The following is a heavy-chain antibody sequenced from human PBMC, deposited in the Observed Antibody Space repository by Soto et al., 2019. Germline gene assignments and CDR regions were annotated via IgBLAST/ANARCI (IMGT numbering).Heavy chain of an antibody. CDR2: INHGGST. J-gene: IGHJ4*02. V-gene: IGHV4-34*01. CDR1: GGSFSGYY. Sequence: TSETLSLTCAVSGGSFSGYYWNWIRQPPGKGLEWIGEINHGGSTNYNPSLKSRVTMSIDTSKNQFSLKVSSVSAADTAVYYCARNLGDYPNYWGQGTLVTVSS. D-gene: IGHD4-17*01. CDR3: ARNLGDYPNY.